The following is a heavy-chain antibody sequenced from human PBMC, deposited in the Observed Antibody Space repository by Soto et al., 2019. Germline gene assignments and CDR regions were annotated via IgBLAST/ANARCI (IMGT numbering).Heavy chain of an antibody. CDR1: GYTFTGYY. CDR3: ARGVSSWYDFLVRNGMDV. Sequence: ASVKVSCKASGYTFTGYYMHWVRQAPGQGLEWMGWINPNSGGTNYAQKFQGWVTMTRDTSISTAYMELSRLRSDDTAVYYCARGVSSWYDFLVRNGMDVWGQGTTVTVSS. D-gene: IGHD6-13*01. J-gene: IGHJ6*02. CDR2: INPNSGGT. V-gene: IGHV1-2*04.